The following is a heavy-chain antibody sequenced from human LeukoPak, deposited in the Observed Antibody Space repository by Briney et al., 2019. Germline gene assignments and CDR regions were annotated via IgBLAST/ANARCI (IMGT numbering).Heavy chain of an antibody. CDR1: GYTFTGYY. CDR3: ARTKNIVVPDDGFDP. J-gene: IGHJ5*02. Sequence: EASVKVSCKASGYTFTGYYMHWVRQAPGQGLEWMGWINPNSGGTNYAQKFQGRVTMTRDTSISTAYMELSRLRSDDTAVYYCARTKNIVVPDDGFDPWGQGTLVTVSS. V-gene: IGHV1-2*02. D-gene: IGHD2/OR15-2a*01. CDR2: INPNSGGT.